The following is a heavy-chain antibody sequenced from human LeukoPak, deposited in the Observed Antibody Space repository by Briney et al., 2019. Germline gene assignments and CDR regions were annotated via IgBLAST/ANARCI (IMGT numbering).Heavy chain of an antibody. CDR2: IKQGGSEK. CDR3: ARDFGLRCSGGTCYSVYYYGMDV. D-gene: IGHD2-15*01. V-gene: IGHV3-7*03. Sequence: GGSLRLSCSASGFSFSNYAMYWVRQAPGKGLGWVANIKQGGSEKYYVDSVKGRFTISRDNAKNSLYLQMNSLRAEVTAVYYCARDFGLRCSGGTCYSVYYYGMDVWGKGTTVTVSS. CDR1: GFSFSNYA. J-gene: IGHJ6*04.